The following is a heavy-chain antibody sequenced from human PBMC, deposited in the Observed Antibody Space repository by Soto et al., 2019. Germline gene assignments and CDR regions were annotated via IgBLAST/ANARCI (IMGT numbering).Heavy chain of an antibody. D-gene: IGHD5-18*01. J-gene: IGHJ4*02. CDR1: GYSFTSYW. Sequence: GESLKISCKGSGYSFTSYWIGWVRQMPGKGLEWMGIIYPGDSDTRYSPSFQGQVTISADKSISTAYLQWSSLKASDTAMYYCASNTAMVTGLYYFDYWGQGTLVTVSS. CDR3: ASNTAMVTGLYYFDY. CDR2: IYPGDSDT. V-gene: IGHV5-51*01.